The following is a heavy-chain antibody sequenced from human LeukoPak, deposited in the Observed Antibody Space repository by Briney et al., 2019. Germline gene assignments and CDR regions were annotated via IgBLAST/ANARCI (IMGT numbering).Heavy chain of an antibody. CDR1: GFTFSVEY. CDR3: ARDHEGAAAGTAY. V-gene: IGHV3-11*01. CDR2: ISSSGSSI. D-gene: IGHD6-13*01. Sequence: GGSLRLSCAASGFTFSVEYMSWIRQAPGKGLEWVSYISSSGSSIFYADSVKGRFTISRDNSKNTLYLQMNSLRAEDTAVYYCARDHEGAAAGTAYWGQGTLVTVSS. J-gene: IGHJ4*02.